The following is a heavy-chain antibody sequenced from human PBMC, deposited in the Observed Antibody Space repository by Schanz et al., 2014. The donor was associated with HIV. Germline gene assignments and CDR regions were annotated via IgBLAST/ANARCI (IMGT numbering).Heavy chain of an antibody. J-gene: IGHJ6*02. CDR2: INPSSGGT. CDR1: GDTFTDYY. CDR3: ARDTNFVLDV. V-gene: IGHV1-2*02. D-gene: IGHD2-8*01. Sequence: QVQLVQSGAEVKKPGASVKVSCKASGDTFTDYYMHWVRQAPGQGLEWMGWINPSSGGTNYAQKFQGRVTMTRDTSISTAFMELSSLRSDDTAVYYCARDTNFVLDVWGQGTTVTVSS.